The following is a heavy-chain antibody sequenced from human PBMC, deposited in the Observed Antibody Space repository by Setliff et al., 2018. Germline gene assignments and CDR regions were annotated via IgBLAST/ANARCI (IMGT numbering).Heavy chain of an antibody. CDR2: MYTSGKT. D-gene: IGHD1-1*01. Sequence: SETLSLTCTVSGGSISNDSYYWSWIRQPAGKGLEWIGHMYTSGKTNYNPSLKSRVTISSDTSKNHFSLDLRSVTAADTAVYYCARTGTYRYFDYWGQGALVTVSS. CDR1: GGSISNDSYY. J-gene: IGHJ4*02. CDR3: ARTGTYRYFDY. V-gene: IGHV4-61*09.